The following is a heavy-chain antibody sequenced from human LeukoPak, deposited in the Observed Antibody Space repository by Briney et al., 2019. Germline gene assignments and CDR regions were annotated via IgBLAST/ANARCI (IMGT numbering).Heavy chain of an antibody. Sequence: ASVKVSCKASGYTFTDYYMHWVRQAPGQGFEWMGWINPNDGDTNYAQKFQGRVTMTRDTSINTAHMEVSRLRSDDTAVYYCARANFLYCSSSTCLFDYWGQGTLVTVSS. CDR1: GYTFTDYY. CDR3: ARANFLYCSSSTCLFDY. D-gene: IGHD2-2*01. V-gene: IGHV1-2*02. CDR2: INPNDGDT. J-gene: IGHJ4*02.